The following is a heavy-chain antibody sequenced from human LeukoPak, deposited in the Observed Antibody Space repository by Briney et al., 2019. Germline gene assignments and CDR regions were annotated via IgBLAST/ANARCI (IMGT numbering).Heavy chain of an antibody. D-gene: IGHD2-8*01. CDR2: INPSGGST. Sequence: ASVKVSCKASGYTFTSYYMHWVRQAPGQGLVWMGIINPSGGSTSYAQKFQGRVTTTRDASTSTVYMELSSLRSEDTAVYYCARDRYCTNGVCHIADYWGQGTLVTVSS. J-gene: IGHJ4*02. CDR1: GYTFTSYY. CDR3: ARDRYCTNGVCHIADY. V-gene: IGHV1-46*03.